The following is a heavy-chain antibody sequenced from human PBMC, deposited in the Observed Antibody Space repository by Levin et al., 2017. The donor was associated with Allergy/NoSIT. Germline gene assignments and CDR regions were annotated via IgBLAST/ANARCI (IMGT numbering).Heavy chain of an antibody. CDR1: GGSISSGGYY. CDR3: ARGPEGGYDVGSYDDGMDV. Sequence: SETLSLTCTVSGGSISSGGYYWSWIRQHPGKGLEWIGYIYYSGSTYYNPSLKSRVTISVDTSKNQFSLKLSSVTAADTAVYYCARGPEGGYDVGSYDDGMDVWGQGTTVTVSS. V-gene: IGHV4-31*03. CDR2: IYYSGST. J-gene: IGHJ6*02. D-gene: IGHD5-12*01.